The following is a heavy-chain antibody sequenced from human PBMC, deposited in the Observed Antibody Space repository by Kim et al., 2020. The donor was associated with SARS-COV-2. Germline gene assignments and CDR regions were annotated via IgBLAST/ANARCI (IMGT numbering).Heavy chain of an antibody. J-gene: IGHJ4*02. CDR3: ARGGRGSPWFDY. V-gene: IGHV3-30-3*01. D-gene: IGHD1-26*01. Sequence: GGSLRLSCAASGFTFSSYAMHWVRQAPGKGLEWVAVISYDGSNKYYADSVKGRFTISRDNSKNTLYLQMNSLRAEDTAVYYCARGGRGSPWFDYWGQGTLVTVSS. CDR1: GFTFSSYA. CDR2: ISYDGSNK.